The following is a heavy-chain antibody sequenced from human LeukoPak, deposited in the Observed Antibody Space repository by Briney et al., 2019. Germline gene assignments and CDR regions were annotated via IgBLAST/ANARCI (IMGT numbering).Heavy chain of an antibody. D-gene: IGHD6-6*01. CDR2: IYSGGST. Sequence: GGSLRLSCAASGFTVSSSYMSWVRQAPGKGLEWVSVIYSGGSTYYADSVKGRFTISRDNSKNTLYLQMNSLRAEDTAVYYCARAASIAARSGVDYWGQGTLVTDSS. CDR3: ARAASIAARSGVDY. CDR1: GFTVSSSY. V-gene: IGHV3-53*01. J-gene: IGHJ4*02.